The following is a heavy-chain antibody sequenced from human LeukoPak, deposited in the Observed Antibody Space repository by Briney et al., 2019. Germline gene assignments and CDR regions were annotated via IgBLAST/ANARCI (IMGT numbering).Heavy chain of an antibody. V-gene: IGHV3-21*01. CDR1: GFTFSSYS. D-gene: IGHD1-26*01. CDR2: ISSSSSYT. CDR3: ARDSEWELLSY. Sequence: GGSLRLSCAASGFTFSSYSMNWVRQAPGKGLEWVSSISSSSSYTYYADSVKGRFTISRDNAKNSLYLQMNSLRAEDTAVYYCARDSEWELLSYWGQGTLVTVSS. J-gene: IGHJ4*02.